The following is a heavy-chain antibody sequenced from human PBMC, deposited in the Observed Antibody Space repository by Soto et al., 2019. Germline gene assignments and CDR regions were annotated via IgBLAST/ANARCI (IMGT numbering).Heavy chain of an antibody. V-gene: IGHV5-51*01. J-gene: IGHJ3*02. CDR3: ARRQSIVGATRPFDI. CDR1: GYSFTSYW. D-gene: IGHD1-26*01. Sequence: GESLKISCKGSGYSFTSYWIGWVRQMPGKGLEWMGIIYPGDSDTRYSPSFQGQVTISADKSISTAYLQWSSLKASDTAMYYCARRQSIVGATRPFDIWGQGTMVTVSS. CDR2: IYPGDSDT.